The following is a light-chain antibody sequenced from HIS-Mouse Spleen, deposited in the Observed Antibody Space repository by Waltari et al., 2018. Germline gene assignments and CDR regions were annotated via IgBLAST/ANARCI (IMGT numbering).Light chain of an antibody. CDR1: ALPNKH. CDR2: EDS. CDR3: YSTDSSGNHRV. Sequence: SYELTQPPSVSVSPGQPARITCSGDALPNKHAYWYQQKSGQAPVLVTYEDSKRPSGIPERFSGSSSGTMATLTISGAQVEDEADYYCYSTDSSGNHRVFGGGTKLTVL. V-gene: IGLV3-10*01. J-gene: IGLJ2*01.